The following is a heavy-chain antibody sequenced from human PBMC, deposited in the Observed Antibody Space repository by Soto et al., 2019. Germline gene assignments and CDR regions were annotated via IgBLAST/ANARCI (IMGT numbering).Heavy chain of an antibody. CDR2: IYYTGTT. J-gene: IGHJ4*02. CDR3: ASHTQGIQLWLNGYYY. Sequence: SETLSLTCTVSGDSISTYYWTWVRQPPGKGLEWIGYIYYTGTTNYNPSLQSRVTISIDRSKNQFSLRLTSVTAADTAVYYCASHTQGIQLWLNGYYYWGQGTLVTVSS. CDR1: GDSISTYY. V-gene: IGHV4-59*01. D-gene: IGHD5-18*01.